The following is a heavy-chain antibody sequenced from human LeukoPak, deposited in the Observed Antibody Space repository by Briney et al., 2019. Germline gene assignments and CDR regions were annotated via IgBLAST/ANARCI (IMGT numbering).Heavy chain of an antibody. Sequence: GGSLRLSCTVSGFTFSDHYMEWVRQAPGKGLEWVGRSRDKANSYTTEYAASVKGTFTISRDDSENTLYLQMNSLKTEDTAVYYCTRRSSAAGRQYFDYWGQGTLVTVSS. CDR1: GFTFSDHY. J-gene: IGHJ4*02. V-gene: IGHV3-72*01. CDR2: SRDKANSYTT. CDR3: TRRSSAAGRQYFDY. D-gene: IGHD6-13*01.